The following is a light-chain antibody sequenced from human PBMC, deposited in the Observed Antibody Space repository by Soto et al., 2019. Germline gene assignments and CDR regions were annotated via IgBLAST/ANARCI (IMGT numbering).Light chain of an antibody. CDR2: EGA. Sequence: QSVLTQPASVSGSPGQSITISCTGTSGDVGRYDLVSWYQQHPGRAPKLMVYEGAKRPSGVSNRFSGSRSGITASLTISGLQAEDEADYYCCLYASSAVLFGGGTKLTVL. J-gene: IGLJ2*01. V-gene: IGLV2-23*01. CDR1: SGDVGRYDL. CDR3: CLYASSAVL.